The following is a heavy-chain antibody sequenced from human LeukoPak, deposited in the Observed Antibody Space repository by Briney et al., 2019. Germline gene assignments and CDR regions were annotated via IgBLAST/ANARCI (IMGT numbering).Heavy chain of an antibody. Sequence: ASVKVSCKTFGYPFSSCGINWVRQAPGQGLEWMAWISAYNGNTNYAQKLQGRVTMTIDTSTSTAYMELRSLRYDDTAVYYCARDQGGSGYPGPFDYWGQGTLVTVSS. CDR2: ISAYNGNT. D-gene: IGHD3-22*01. CDR1: GYPFSSCG. CDR3: ARDQGGSGYPGPFDY. J-gene: IGHJ4*02. V-gene: IGHV1-18*01.